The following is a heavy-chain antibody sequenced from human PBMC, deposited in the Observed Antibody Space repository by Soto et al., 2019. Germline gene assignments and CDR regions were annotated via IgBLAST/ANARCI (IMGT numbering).Heavy chain of an antibody. D-gene: IGHD2-15*01. V-gene: IGHV3-64D*06. CDR2: VSTSGRST. Sequence: PGGSLRLSCSASGFIFSESTIYWVRQVPGKGLEAISAVSTSGRSTYYADSVKDRFTISRDNSKNTLFLQMGSLRPEDTAIYYCVKQAHGLDGVAFDYWGQGPHVTVSP. J-gene: IGHJ4*02. CDR1: GFIFSEST. CDR3: VKQAHGLDGVAFDY.